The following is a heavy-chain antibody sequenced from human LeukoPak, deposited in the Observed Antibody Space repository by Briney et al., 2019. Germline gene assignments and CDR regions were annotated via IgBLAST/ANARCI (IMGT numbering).Heavy chain of an antibody. CDR1: GFTFSSYA. D-gene: IGHD2-21*02. J-gene: IGHJ4*02. CDR2: ISGSGGST. Sequence: GGSLRLSCAASGFTFSSYAMTWVRQAPGMGLEWVSSISGSGGSTYYADSVKGRFTISRDNSKNTLYLQMNSLRAEDTAVYYCAKDLVVSATTPDYWGQGTLVTVSS. V-gene: IGHV3-23*01. CDR3: AKDLVVSATTPDY.